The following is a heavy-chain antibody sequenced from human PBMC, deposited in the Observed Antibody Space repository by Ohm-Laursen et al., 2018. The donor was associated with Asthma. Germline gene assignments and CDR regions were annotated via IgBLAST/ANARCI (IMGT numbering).Heavy chain of an antibody. Sequence: GSPRLSCAASGFTFNKHHMTWVRQAPGKGLEWVSAIDGSGGRTYYADSVKGRFTISRDNPRNTLYLQMNSLRAEDTAVYYCARDRYYDILTGAHDYWGQGTLVTVSS. CDR1: GFTFNKHH. D-gene: IGHD3-9*01. J-gene: IGHJ4*02. V-gene: IGHV3-23*01. CDR3: ARDRYYDILTGAHDY. CDR2: IDGSGGRT.